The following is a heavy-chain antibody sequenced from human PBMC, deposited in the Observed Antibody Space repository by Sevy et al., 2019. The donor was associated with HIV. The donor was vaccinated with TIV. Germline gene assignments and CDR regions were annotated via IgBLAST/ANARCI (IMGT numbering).Heavy chain of an antibody. D-gene: IGHD5-12*01. CDR3: ARDRRDGYNSYYYGMDV. Sequence: ASVKVSCKASGGTFSSYAISWVRQAPGQGLEWMGGIIPIFGRANYAQKFQGRVTITADESTSTAYMELSSLRSEDTAVYCCARDRRDGYNSYYYGMDVWGQGTTVTVSS. CDR1: GGTFSSYA. CDR2: IIPIFGRA. V-gene: IGHV1-69*13. J-gene: IGHJ6*02.